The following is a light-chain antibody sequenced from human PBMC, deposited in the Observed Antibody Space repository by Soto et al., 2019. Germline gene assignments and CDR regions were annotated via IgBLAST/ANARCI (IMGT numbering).Light chain of an antibody. CDR3: QHRSNWLA. CDR2: TTS. Sequence: DIQMTQSPSSLSASVGDSVTITCRTSQNINRYLNWYQQRPGKAPKLLIYTTSTLQNEVPARFRGSGSGTDFTLTISSLEPEDFAVYYCQHRSNWLAFGGGTKVDI. J-gene: IGKJ4*01. CDR1: QNINRY. V-gene: IGKV1-39*01.